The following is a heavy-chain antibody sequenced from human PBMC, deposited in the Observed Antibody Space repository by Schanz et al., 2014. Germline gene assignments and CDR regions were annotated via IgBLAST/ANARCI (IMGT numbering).Heavy chain of an antibody. J-gene: IGHJ6*02. Sequence: QVQLVQSGAEVKKPGSSVKVSCTASGGTFSSYTISWIRQAPGQGLEWVGRFIPILDVGNYAQKFQGRVTMTIDPYTSTAYMELRSLRSDDTAVFYCARDPSFSMVRGVIIDSYYYGMDVWGQGTTVTVSS. CDR3: ARDPSFSMVRGVIIDSYYYGMDV. D-gene: IGHD3-10*01. CDR2: FIPILDVG. V-gene: IGHV1-69*08. CDR1: GGTFSSYT.